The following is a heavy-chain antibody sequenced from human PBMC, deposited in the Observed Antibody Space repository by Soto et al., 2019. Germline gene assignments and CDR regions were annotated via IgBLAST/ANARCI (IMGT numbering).Heavy chain of an antibody. J-gene: IGHJ6*03. Sequence: QVQLQQSGPGLVKPSQSLSLTCAISGDSVSRDSAAWNWIRQTPSRGLEWLGRIYYRSKWLNTYEVSVNSRITISPDTSKNQFPLQLSSVTPEDTAVYYCARGSWDDVSGHYYIDVWDEGTTVTVSS. D-gene: IGHD5-12*01. CDR1: GDSVSRDSAA. CDR2: IYYRSKWLN. CDR3: ARGSWDDVSGHYYIDV. V-gene: IGHV6-1*02.